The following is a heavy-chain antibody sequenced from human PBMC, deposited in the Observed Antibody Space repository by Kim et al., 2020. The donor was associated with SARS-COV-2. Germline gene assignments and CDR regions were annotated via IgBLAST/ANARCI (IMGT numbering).Heavy chain of an antibody. J-gene: IGHJ1*01. CDR3: GDYHGGGSYFTS. CDR1: GFTFSNYG. CDR2: FTGDGIK. D-gene: IGHD1-26*01. Sequence: GGSLRLSCAASGFTFSNYGMTWVRQAPGKGLEWVSSFTGDGIKNYEDSVEGRLTISRDNSANKLYLQLMSLRADDTATYYYGDYHGGGSYFTSWAPGT. V-gene: IGHV3-23*01.